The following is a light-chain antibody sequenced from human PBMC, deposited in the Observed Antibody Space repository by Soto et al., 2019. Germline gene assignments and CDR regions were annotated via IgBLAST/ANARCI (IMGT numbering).Light chain of an antibody. CDR1: QSVSNNY. V-gene: IGKV3-20*01. J-gene: IGKJ5*01. Sequence: EIALTQSPGTLSLSPWERATLSCRASQSVSNNYLAWYQQKPGQAPRPLIYGASSRAAGIPDRFSGSGSVTDFTLTISRLEPEDFAVYFCQRYGSSPLITFGQGTRLEIK. CDR3: QRYGSSPLIT. CDR2: GAS.